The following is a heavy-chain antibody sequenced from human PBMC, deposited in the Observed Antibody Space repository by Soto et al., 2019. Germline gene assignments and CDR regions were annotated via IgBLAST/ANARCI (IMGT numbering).Heavy chain of an antibody. CDR1: GFTFSSYA. CDR3: AGALSRGYYSFHY. J-gene: IGHJ4*02. D-gene: IGHD3-22*01. CDR2: ITYDGSNN. Sequence: QVQLVESGGGVVQPGRSLRLSCAASGFTFSSYAMHWVRQAPGKGLEWEAAITYDGSNNYYADSVKGRFTIARDNFSDRVSRPNITLRAEDTAVYYCAGALSRGYYSFHYWGEGALVTVTS. V-gene: IGHV3-30-3*01.